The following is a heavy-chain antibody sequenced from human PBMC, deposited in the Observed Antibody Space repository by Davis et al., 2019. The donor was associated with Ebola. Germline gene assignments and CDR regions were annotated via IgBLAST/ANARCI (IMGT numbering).Heavy chain of an antibody. CDR1: GDSVSSNTAA. V-gene: IGHV6-1*01. CDR2: TYYRSKWHF. D-gene: IGHD5-24*01. CDR3: TKGRDGVNKLFDY. Sequence: PSETLSLTCAISGDSVSSNTAAWNWIRQSPSRGLEWLGRTYYRSKWHFDYAVSVKSRITINSDTSKNQFSLQLNSVTPEDTAVYYCTKGRDGVNKLFDYWGQGNLVTVSS. J-gene: IGHJ4*02.